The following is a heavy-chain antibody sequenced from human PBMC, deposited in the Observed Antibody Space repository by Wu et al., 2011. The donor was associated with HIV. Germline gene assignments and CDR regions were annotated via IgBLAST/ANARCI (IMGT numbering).Heavy chain of an antibody. J-gene: IGHJ3*02. CDR3: VRVSYYYDGSGYNDAFDI. CDR1: GYTFSNSD. D-gene: IGHD3-22*01. Sequence: QVQLVQSGAEVKKPGASVKVSCKASGYTFSNSDINWVRQAPGQGLEWVGWINPNTGNTGYGEKFQDRVIISTNTSITTAYMEVRRLGSEDTALYYCVRVSYYYDGSGYNDAFDIWGQGTMVSVSS. CDR2: INPNTGNT. V-gene: IGHV1-8*03.